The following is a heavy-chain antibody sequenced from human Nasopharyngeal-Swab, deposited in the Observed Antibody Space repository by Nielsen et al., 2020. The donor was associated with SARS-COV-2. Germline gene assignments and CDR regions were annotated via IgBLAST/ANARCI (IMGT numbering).Heavy chain of an antibody. CDR3: AREETFSSDWWF. CDR1: GYTFTTYG. J-gene: IGHJ4*02. Sequence: SVKVSCKASGYTFTTYGISWVRQAPGQGLEWMGRIVPIFESPNYAQKFQGRLTMSADESTTTVYMELSSLRSEDTAVYYCAREETFSSDWWFWGQGTLVTVSS. CDR2: IVPIFESP. D-gene: IGHD2-8*02. V-gene: IGHV1-69*13.